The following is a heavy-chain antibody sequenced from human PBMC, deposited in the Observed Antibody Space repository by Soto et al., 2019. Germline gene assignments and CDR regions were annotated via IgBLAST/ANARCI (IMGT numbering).Heavy chain of an antibody. V-gene: IGHV4-34*01. D-gene: IGHD2-21*01. CDR3: ARSGRFRLLWPFDP. J-gene: IGHJ5*02. CDR1: GGSFSGYY. Sequence: QVQLQQWGAGLLKPSETLSLTCAVYGGSFSGYYWSWIRQPPGKGLEWIGKINHSGSTNYNPSLKSRVTISVDTSKNQFSLKLSSVTAADTAVYYCARSGRFRLLWPFDPWGQGTLVTVSS. CDR2: INHSGST.